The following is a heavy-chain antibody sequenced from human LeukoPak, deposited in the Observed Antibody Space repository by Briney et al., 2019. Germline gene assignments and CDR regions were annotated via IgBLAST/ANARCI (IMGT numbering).Heavy chain of an antibody. J-gene: IGHJ4*02. Sequence: ASVKVSCKASGYTFTGYYMHWVRQAPGQGLEWMGWINPNSGGTNYAQKFQGRVTMTRDTSISTAYMELSRLRSDDTAVYYCARSGIVGATDFDYWGQGTLVTVSS. CDR1: GYTFTGYY. CDR3: ARSGIVGATDFDY. D-gene: IGHD1-26*01. V-gene: IGHV1-2*02. CDR2: INPNSGGT.